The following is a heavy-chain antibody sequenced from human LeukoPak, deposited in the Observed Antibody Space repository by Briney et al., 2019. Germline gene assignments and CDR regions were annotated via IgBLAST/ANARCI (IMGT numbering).Heavy chain of an antibody. CDR3: ARAYITMVRGVIITGFDY. J-gene: IGHJ4*02. V-gene: IGHV7-4-1*02. CDR1: GYTFTSYG. CDR2: INTNTGNP. D-gene: IGHD3-10*01. Sequence: GASVKVSCKASGYTFTSYGISWVRQAPGQGLEWMGWINTNTGNPTYAQGFTGRFVFSLDTSVSTAYLQISSLKAEDTAVYYCARAYITMVRGVIITGFDYWGQGTLVTVSS.